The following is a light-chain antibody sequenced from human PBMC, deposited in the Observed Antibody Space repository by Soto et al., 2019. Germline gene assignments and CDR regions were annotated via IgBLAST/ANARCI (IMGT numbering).Light chain of an antibody. V-gene: IGLV2-14*03. CDR3: RSYTSSSTYV. J-gene: IGLJ1*01. Sequence: QSALTQPASVSGSPGQSITISCTGTSSDVGGYNFVSWDQQHTGKAPKLMIYDVNNRPSGVANRFSGSKSGNTASLTISGLQAEDEADYYCRSYTSSSTYVFGTGTKLTVL. CDR1: SSDVGGYNF. CDR2: DVN.